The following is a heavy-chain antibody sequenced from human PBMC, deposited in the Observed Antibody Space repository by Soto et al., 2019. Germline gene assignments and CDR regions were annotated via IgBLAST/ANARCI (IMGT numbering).Heavy chain of an antibody. D-gene: IGHD2-2*01. CDR3: ASSESVVVPAAPFDY. J-gene: IGHJ4*02. Sequence: SETLSLTCTVSGGSISSGDYYWSWIRQPPGKGLEWIGYIYYSGSTYYNPSLKSRVTISVDTSKNKFSLKLSSVTAADTAVYYCASSESVVVPAAPFDYWGQGTLVTVSS. CDR2: IYYSGST. V-gene: IGHV4-30-4*01. CDR1: GGSISSGDYY.